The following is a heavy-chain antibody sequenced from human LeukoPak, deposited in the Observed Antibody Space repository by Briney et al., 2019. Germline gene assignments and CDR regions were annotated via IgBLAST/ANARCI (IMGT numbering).Heavy chain of an antibody. J-gene: IGHJ4*02. CDR3: ARAEAMVARIDY. V-gene: IGHV4-30-2*01. CDR2: IYHSGST. CDR1: GGSISSGGYY. D-gene: IGHD5-12*01. Sequence: SETLSLTCTVSGGSISSGGYYWSWIRQPPGKGLEWIGYIYHSGSTYYNPSLKSRVTISVDRSKNQFSLKLSSVTAADTAVYYCARAEAMVARIDYWGQGTLVTVSS.